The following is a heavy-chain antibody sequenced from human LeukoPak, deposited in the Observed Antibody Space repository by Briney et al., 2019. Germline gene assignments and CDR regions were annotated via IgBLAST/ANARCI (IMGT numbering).Heavy chain of an antibody. CDR2: IGSSSSAT. D-gene: IGHD2-15*01. J-gene: IGHJ4*02. V-gene: IGHV3-48*01. CDR3: ARASLYCSGGSCYPDY. CDR1: GFTFSNYN. Sequence: GGSLRLSCAASGFTFSNYNMNWVRLAPGKGPEWLSFIGSSSSATSYADSVRGRFTISRDNVEKSLFLQMDSLRAEDTAVYYCARASLYCSGGSCYPDYWGQGTLVTVSS.